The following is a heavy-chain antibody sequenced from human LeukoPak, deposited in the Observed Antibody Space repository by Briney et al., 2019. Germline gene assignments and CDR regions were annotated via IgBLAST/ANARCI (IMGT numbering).Heavy chain of an antibody. CDR2: INERGNEK. D-gene: IGHD6-13*01. CDR1: GFTFSSYW. CDR3: ARHPNSNWDY. Sequence: GGSLRLSCAASGFTFSSYWMSWVRQAPGKGLEWVVNINERGNEKNYVDSVKARFTVSRDNAQDSLYLQMNSLRVEDTAVYYCARHPNSNWDYWGQGTLVTVSS. J-gene: IGHJ4*02. V-gene: IGHV3-7*03.